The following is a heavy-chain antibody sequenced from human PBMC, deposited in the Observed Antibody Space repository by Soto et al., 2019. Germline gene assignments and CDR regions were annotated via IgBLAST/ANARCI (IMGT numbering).Heavy chain of an antibody. J-gene: IGHJ5*02. D-gene: IGHD6-13*01. CDR3: VRDQQMGRLDP. CDR1: GGSISSYY. CDR2: VYYTGTT. V-gene: IGHV4-59*13. Sequence: QVQLQESGPGLVKSSETLSLTCTVSGGSISSYYWSWIRQPPGKGLEWIGYVYYTGTTNYNPSLKGRVTISLYKSKNQFSLRLNSVTAADTAMYYCVRDQQMGRLDPWGQGTLVTVSS.